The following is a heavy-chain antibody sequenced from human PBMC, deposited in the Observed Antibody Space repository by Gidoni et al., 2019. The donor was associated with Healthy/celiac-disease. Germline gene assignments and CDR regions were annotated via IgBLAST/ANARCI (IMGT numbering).Heavy chain of an antibody. J-gene: IGHJ6*02. Sequence: QVQLVESGGGVVQPGRSLRLSCAASGFTFSSYGMHWVRQAPGKGLEWVAVIWYDGSNKYYADSVKGRFTISRDNSKNTLYLQMNSLRAEDTAVYYCARDRSIYYYGMDVWGQGTTVTVSS. CDR2: IWYDGSNK. CDR1: GFTFSSYG. CDR3: ARDRSIYYYGMDV. V-gene: IGHV3-33*01.